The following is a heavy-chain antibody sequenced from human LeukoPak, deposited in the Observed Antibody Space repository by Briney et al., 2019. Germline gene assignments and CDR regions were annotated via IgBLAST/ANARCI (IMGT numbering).Heavy chain of an antibody. CDR1: GFIFSNSW. CDR2: MYGDMSDI. CDR3: ARDLGLRGSK. J-gene: IGHJ4*02. D-gene: IGHD4-23*01. Sequence: GGSLRLSCEVSGFIFSNSWMHWVRQTPGKGLVWVSRMYGDMSDISYADSVKGRFTISRDNAKNTVYLQMNSLRGEGTAVYYCARDLGLRGSKWGQGTLVTVSS. V-gene: IGHV3-74*01.